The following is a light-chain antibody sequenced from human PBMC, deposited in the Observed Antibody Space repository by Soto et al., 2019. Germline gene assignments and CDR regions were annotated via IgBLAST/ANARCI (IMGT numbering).Light chain of an antibody. J-gene: IGLJ1*01. V-gene: IGLV2-8*01. CDR2: EVS. Sequence: QSALTQPPSASGSPGQSVTISCSGTSSDVGGYNYVSWYQQNPGRAPKLMIYEVSQRPSGVPDRFSGSKSGNTASLTVSGLQADDEADYYCSSFAGGNNWVFGTGTKVTVL. CDR3: SSFAGGNNWV. CDR1: SSDVGGYNY.